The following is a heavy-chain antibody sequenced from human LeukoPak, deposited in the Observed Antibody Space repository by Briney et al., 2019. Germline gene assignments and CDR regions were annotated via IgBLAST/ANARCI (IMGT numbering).Heavy chain of an antibody. Sequence: GASVKVSCKASGYTFTGYYMHWVRQAPGQGLEWMGWINPNSGGTNYAQKFQGRVTMTRDTSISTAYMELSRLRSDDTAVYYCARHRRPGFGDYRYYYYYGMDIWGQGATVTVSS. V-gene: IGHV1-2*02. CDR1: GYTFTGYY. CDR3: ARHRRPGFGDYRYYYYYGMDI. J-gene: IGHJ6*02. CDR2: INPNSGGT. D-gene: IGHD3-10*01.